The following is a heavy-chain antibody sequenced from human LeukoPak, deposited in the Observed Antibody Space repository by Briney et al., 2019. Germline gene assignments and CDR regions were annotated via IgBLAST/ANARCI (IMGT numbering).Heavy chain of an antibody. Sequence: ASVKVSCKTSGYTFTNYGISWVRQAPGQGLEWMGWISGYNGYTNYAQKLQGRVTMTTDTSTSTAYMELRSLRSDDTAVYYCARDHHYYDSSGYYYYMDVWGKGTTVTVSS. J-gene: IGHJ6*03. V-gene: IGHV1-18*01. CDR3: ARDHHYYDSSGYYYYMDV. CDR2: ISGYNGYT. D-gene: IGHD3-22*01. CDR1: GYTFTNYG.